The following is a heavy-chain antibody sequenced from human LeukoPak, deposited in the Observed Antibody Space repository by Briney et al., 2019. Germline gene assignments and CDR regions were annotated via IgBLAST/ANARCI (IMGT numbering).Heavy chain of an antibody. J-gene: IGHJ4*02. CDR1: GFTFSRYW. Sequence: GGSLRLSCAVSGFTFSRYWMHWVRQAPGKGLVWVSRINIDGSAPTYADSVKGRFTISRDNAKNTLYLQMSSLRVEDTAVYYCARDQGGVDDYWGQGTLVTVSS. CDR2: INIDGSAP. D-gene: IGHD3-10*01. CDR3: ARDQGGVDDY. V-gene: IGHV3-74*01.